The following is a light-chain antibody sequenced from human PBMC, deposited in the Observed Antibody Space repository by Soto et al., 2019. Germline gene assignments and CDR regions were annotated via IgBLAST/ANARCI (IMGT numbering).Light chain of an antibody. V-gene: IGKV3-15*01. J-gene: IGKJ1*01. Sequence: EIVLTQSPGTLSLSPGERATLSCWASQSVSNRYLAWYQQKPGQSPRLLIYGASTRATGIPVRFSGSGSGTEFTLTISSLQSEDFAVYYCHQYNYWPTFGQGSKVDIK. CDR1: QSVSNRY. CDR3: HQYNYWPT. CDR2: GAS.